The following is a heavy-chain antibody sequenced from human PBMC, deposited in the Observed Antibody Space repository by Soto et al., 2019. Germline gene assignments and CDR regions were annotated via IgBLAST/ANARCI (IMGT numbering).Heavy chain of an antibody. CDR3: ARNPRSGCRPFTFDY. D-gene: IGHD2-15*01. J-gene: IGHJ4*02. CDR1: GYTFTSYD. Sequence: QVQLVQSGAEVKKPGASVKVSCQASGYTFTSYDINWVRQATGQGLEWMGWMNPNSGNTGYAQKVQGRVTMTRYTSIRIAYMELSSLRSEDTAVYYCARNPRSGCRPFTFDYWGQGTLVTVSS. CDR2: MNPNSGNT. V-gene: IGHV1-8*01.